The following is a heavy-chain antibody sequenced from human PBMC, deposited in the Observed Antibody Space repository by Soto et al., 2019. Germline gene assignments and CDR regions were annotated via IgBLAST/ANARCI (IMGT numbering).Heavy chain of an antibody. V-gene: IGHV1-18*01. D-gene: IGHD3-10*01. Sequence: QVQLVQSGAEVKKPGASVKVSCKASGYTFTSYGISWVRQAPGQGLEWMGWISAYNGNTNYAQKLQGRVTMPTDTSTSTDYMALRRLRSDDTAVSYCASRRSPTDYWGQGTLVTVSS. CDR1: GYTFTSYG. CDR2: ISAYNGNT. J-gene: IGHJ4*02. CDR3: ASRRSPTDY.